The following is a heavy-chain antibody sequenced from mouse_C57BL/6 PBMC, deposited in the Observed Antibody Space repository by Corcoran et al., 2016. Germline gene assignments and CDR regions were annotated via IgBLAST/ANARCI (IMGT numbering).Heavy chain of an antibody. Sequence: EVQLQQSGPELVKPGASVKISCKASGYTFTDYYMNWVKQSHGKSLEWIGDINPNNGGTSYNQKFKGKATLTVDKSSSTAYMELRSLTSEDSAVYYCASIYDGYPYYFDYWGQGTTLTVSS. CDR2: INPNNGGT. D-gene: IGHD2-3*01. V-gene: IGHV1-26*01. CDR1: GYTFTDYY. CDR3: ASIYDGYPYYFDY. J-gene: IGHJ2*01.